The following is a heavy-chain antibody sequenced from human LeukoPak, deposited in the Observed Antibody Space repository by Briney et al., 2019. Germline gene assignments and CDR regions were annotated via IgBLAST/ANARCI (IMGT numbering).Heavy chain of an antibody. CDR1: GYSISSGYY. V-gene: IGHV4-38-2*01. D-gene: IGHD3-3*01. CDR3: ARVILRITYFGVVIKKPDWFDL. Sequence: SETLSLTCAVSGYSISSGYYWGWIRQPPGKGLEWIGSIYHSGSTYYNPSLKSRVTISVDTSKNQFSLKLSSVTAADTAVYYCARVILRITYFGVVIKKPDWFDLWGHRTLVTVSS. J-gene: IGHJ5*02. CDR2: IYHSGST.